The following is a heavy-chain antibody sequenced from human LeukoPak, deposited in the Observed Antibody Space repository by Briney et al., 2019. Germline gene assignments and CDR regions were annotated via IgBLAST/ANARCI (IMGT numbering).Heavy chain of an antibody. CDR2: INPNSGGT. D-gene: IGHD4-23*01. CDR3: ARVMSNSRYYFAY. CDR1: GYTFTGYY. J-gene: IGHJ4*02. Sequence: GASVKVSCKASGYTFTGYYMHWVRQAPGQGLEWMGWINPNSGGTNYAQKFQGRVTMTRDTSISTAYMELSRLRSDDTAVYYCARVMSNSRYYFAYWGQGTLVTVSS. V-gene: IGHV1-2*02.